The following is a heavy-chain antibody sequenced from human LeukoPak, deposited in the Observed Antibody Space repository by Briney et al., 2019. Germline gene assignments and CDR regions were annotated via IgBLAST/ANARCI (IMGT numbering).Heavy chain of an antibody. J-gene: IGHJ3*02. CDR3: TRRRSYYDSSGYYGNEAFDI. Sequence: PGGSLRLSCAASGFTFSGSAMNWVRQASGKGLEWVGPIRSKANSYASAYAASVKGRFTISRDESKNTAYLQMNSLKTEDTAVYYCTRRRSYYDSSGYYGNEAFDIWGQGTMVTVSS. CDR1: GFTFSGSA. CDR2: IRSKANSYAS. D-gene: IGHD3-22*01. V-gene: IGHV3-73*01.